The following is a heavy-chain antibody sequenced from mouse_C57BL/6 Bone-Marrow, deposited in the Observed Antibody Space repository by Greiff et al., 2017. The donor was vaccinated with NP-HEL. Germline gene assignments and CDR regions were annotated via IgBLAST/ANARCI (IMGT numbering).Heavy chain of an antibody. CDR3: ARDGDYIPAFDY. V-gene: IGHV5-4*01. D-gene: IGHD2-13*01. Sequence: EVNVLESGGGLVKPGGSLKLSCAASGFTFSSYAMSWVRQTPEKRLEWVATISDGGSYTYYPDNVKGRFTISRDNATNNLYLQMSNLKSEDTAMYYCARDGDYIPAFDYWGQGTTLTVSS. J-gene: IGHJ2*01. CDR1: GFTFSSYA. CDR2: ISDGGSYT.